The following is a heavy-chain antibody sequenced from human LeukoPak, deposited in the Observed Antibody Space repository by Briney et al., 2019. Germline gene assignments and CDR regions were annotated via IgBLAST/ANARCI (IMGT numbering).Heavy chain of an antibody. CDR2: IYYSGSI. CDR1: GDSISRNTYH. Sequence: SETLSLTCIVSGDSISRNTYHWGWVRHPPGKGLGWIGSIYYSGSIYYNQSLRGRVALSVDTSKNQFSLKLTSVTAADTAVYYCGRLNTDWGFLFDSWGQGTLVTVSS. V-gene: IGHV4-39*01. CDR3: GRLNTDWGFLFDS. J-gene: IGHJ4*02. D-gene: IGHD7-27*01.